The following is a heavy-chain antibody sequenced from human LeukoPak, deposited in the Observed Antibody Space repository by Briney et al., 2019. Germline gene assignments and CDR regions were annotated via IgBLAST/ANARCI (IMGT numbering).Heavy chain of an antibody. J-gene: IGHJ5*01. CDR3: ARGGGPNLTGQPNWFDS. Sequence: GRSLRLSCAASGFTFSTHGMTRVRQPPGKGLEEVAIIWFDGSDKYYADSVKGRFTISRDNSKNTLYLEMNSLRAEDTAVYYCARGGGPNLTGQPNWFDSWGQGTLVTVSS. CDR2: IWFDGSDK. V-gene: IGHV3-33*01. D-gene: IGHD3-9*01. CDR1: GFTFSTHG.